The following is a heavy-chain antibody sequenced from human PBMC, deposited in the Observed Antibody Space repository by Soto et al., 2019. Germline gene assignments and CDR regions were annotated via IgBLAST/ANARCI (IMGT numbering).Heavy chain of an antibody. CDR1: VYTFTSYG. CDR2: ISAYNGNT. CDR3: ARAGMGRTTVTTGLFDI. D-gene: IGHD4-17*01. J-gene: IGHJ3*02. Sequence: ASVKVSCKASVYTFTSYGISWVRQAPGQGLEWMGWISAYNGNTNYAQKLQGRVTMTTDTSTSTAYMELRSLRADDTAVYYCARAGMGRTTVTTGLFDIWGQGTMVTVSS. V-gene: IGHV1-18*01.